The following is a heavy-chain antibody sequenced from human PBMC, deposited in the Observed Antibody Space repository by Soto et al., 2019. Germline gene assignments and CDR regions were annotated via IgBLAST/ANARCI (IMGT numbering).Heavy chain of an antibody. Sequence: QLTVKEAGPVLVKPTETLTLTCSVSGFPLTNGRMGGSWIRQPPGKALECHAPFFPDAERSYSTSTKSRLNMSKDSSGSQVVLTMTNMAPADTATYYCARMDSDYNYYGLDVWGHGIAVTVSS. CDR1: GFPLTNGRMG. D-gene: IGHD4-4*01. J-gene: IGHJ6*02. V-gene: IGHV2-26*01. CDR2: FFPDAER. CDR3: ARMDSDYNYYGLDV.